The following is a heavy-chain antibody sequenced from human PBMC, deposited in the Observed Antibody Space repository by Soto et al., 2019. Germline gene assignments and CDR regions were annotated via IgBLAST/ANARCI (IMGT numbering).Heavy chain of an antibody. CDR3: AREGTYCSGGSCYPHFDY. CDR2: IWYDGSNK. J-gene: IGHJ4*02. V-gene: IGHV3-33*01. D-gene: IGHD2-15*01. CDR1: GFTFSSYG. Sequence: QVQLVESGGGVVQPGRSLRLSCAASGFTFSSYGMHWVRQAPGKGLEWVAVIWYDGSNKYYADSVKGRFTISRDNSKKTPYLQMNSLRAEDTAVYYCAREGTYCSGGSCYPHFDYWGQGTLVTVSS.